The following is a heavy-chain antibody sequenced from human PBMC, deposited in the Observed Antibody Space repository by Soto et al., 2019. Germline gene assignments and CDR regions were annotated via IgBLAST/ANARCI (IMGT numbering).Heavy chain of an antibody. CDR3: ARPGLDPYFDY. J-gene: IGHJ4*02. CDR1: GGSISSSSYY. Sequence: QLQLQESGPGLVKPSETLSLTCTVSGGSISSSSYYWGWIRQPPGKGLEWIGSIYYSGSTYYNPSLKSRVTISVDTSKNQFSLKLSSVTAADTAVYYCARPGLDPYFDYWSQGTLVTVSS. CDR2: IYYSGST. D-gene: IGHD6-19*01. V-gene: IGHV4-39*01.